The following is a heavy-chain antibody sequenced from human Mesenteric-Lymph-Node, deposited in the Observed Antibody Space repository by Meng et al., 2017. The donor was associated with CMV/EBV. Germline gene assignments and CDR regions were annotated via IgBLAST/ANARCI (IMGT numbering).Heavy chain of an antibody. J-gene: IGHJ5*02. CDR3: AKDEQRFLEWLVESPSDT. D-gene: IGHD3-3*01. CDR2: ISSDGRIT. Sequence: GGSLRLSCAASGFTFSNYWMHWVRQDPGKGLVWVSRISSDGRITSYADSVKGRFTISRDNSKNTVYLQMNSLRGEDTAVYYCAKDEQRFLEWLVESPSDTWGQGTLVTVSS. V-gene: IGHV3-74*01. CDR1: GFTFSNYW.